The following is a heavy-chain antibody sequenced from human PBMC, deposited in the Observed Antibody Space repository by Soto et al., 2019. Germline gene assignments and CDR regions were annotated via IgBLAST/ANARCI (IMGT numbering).Heavy chain of an antibody. CDR2: TYYRSKWYN. CDR1: GASVSSNSSA. D-gene: IGHD6-13*01. Sequence: SQTLSLTCAISGASVSSNSSAWNWIRQSPSRGLEWLGRTYYRSKWYNDYAVSVKSRITINPDTSKNQFSLQLNSVTPEDTAVYYCARASNLGGIAAAGSAYYYYGLDVWGQGTTVTVSS. J-gene: IGHJ6*02. V-gene: IGHV6-1*01. CDR3: ARASNLGGIAAAGSAYYYYGLDV.